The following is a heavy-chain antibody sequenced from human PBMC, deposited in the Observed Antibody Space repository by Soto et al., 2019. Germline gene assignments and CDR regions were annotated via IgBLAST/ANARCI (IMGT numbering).Heavy chain of an antibody. J-gene: IGHJ4*02. CDR3: ARDRIAVEFDY. CDR2: INPNSGGT. Sequence: EXSVKVSCEASGYTFTGYYMHWVRQAPGQGLEWMGWINPNSGGTNYAQKFQGRVTMTRDTSISTAYMELSRLRSDDTAVYYCARDRIAVEFDYWGQGTLVTVSS. CDR1: GYTFTGYY. D-gene: IGHD6-19*01. V-gene: IGHV1-2*02.